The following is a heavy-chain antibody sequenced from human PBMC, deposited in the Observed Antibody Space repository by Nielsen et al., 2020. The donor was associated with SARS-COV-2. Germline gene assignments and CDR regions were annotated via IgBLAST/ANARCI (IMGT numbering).Heavy chain of an antibody. J-gene: IGHJ5*02. V-gene: IGHV1-69*04. CDR3: ARGPGSYYDFWSGSLDYNWFDP. Sequence: WVRQAPGQGLEWMGRIIPILGIANYAQKFQGRVTMTRDTSTSTVYMELSSLRSEDTAVYYCARGPGSYYDFWSGSLDYNWFDPWGQGTLVTVSS. D-gene: IGHD3-3*01. CDR2: IIPILGIA.